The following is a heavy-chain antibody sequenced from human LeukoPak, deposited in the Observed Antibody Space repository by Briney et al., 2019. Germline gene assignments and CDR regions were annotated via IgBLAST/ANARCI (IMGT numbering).Heavy chain of an antibody. Sequence: PSETLSLTCTVSGRSISSSYWGCIRQPPGKGLEWIGYIYYSGSTNYNPSLKSRVTISVDTSKNQFSLKLTSVTAADTAVYYCARRSQENGVITSNNWFDPWGQGTLVTVSS. CDR3: ARRSQENGVITSNNWFDP. CDR1: GRSISSSY. J-gene: IGHJ5*02. CDR2: IYYSGST. D-gene: IGHD3-16*01. V-gene: IGHV4-59*08.